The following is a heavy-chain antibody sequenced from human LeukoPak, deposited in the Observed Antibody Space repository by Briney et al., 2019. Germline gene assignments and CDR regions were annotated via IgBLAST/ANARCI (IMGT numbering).Heavy chain of an antibody. CDR1: GGFISSSSYY. J-gene: IGHJ1*01. CDR2: IYYSGST. CDR3: ARRRYYDSTGYLE. D-gene: IGHD3-22*01. V-gene: IGHV4-39*01. Sequence: SETLSLTCTLSGGFISSSSYYWGWIRQPPGKGLEWIVDIYYSGSTYYNPALKSRVSMSIDTSKNQFSLELRSVAAADTALYYCARRRYYDSTGYLEWGQGTLVTVTS.